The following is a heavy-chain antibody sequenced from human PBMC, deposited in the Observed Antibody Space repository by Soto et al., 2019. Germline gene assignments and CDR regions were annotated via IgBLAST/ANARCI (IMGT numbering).Heavy chain of an antibody. CDR2: IIPIFGTA. V-gene: IGHV1-69*01. J-gene: IGHJ6*02. Sequence: QVQLVQSGAEVKKPGSSVKVSCKASGGTFSSYAISWVRQAPGQGLEWMGGIIPIFGTANYAQKFQGRVTITADESTSTAYMELSSLRSEDTAVYYCARDYGAIIAARPNYYYYGMDVWGQGTTVTVSS. CDR1: GGTFSSYA. D-gene: IGHD6-6*01. CDR3: ARDYGAIIAARPNYYYYGMDV.